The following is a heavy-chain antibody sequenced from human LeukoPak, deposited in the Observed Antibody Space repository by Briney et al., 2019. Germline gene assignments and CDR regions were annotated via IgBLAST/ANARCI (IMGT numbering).Heavy chain of an antibody. D-gene: IGHD2-2*02. J-gene: IGHJ4*02. Sequence: ASVKVSCKASGYTFTSYYMHWVRQAPGQGLEWMGVINPSGGSTSYAQKFQGRVTMTRDTSTSTVYMELSSLRSEDTAVYYCARGGGHGVVVVPAAISYWGQGTLVTVSS. CDR1: GYTFTSYY. V-gene: IGHV1-46*01. CDR2: INPSGGST. CDR3: ARGGGHGVVVVPAAISY.